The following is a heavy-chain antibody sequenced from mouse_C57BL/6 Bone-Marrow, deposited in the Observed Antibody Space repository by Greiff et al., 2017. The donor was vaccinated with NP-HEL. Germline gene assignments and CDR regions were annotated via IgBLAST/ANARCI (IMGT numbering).Heavy chain of an antibody. CDR1: GYTFTSYW. Sequence: QVQLQQPGAELVKPGASVKLSCKASGYTFTSYWMQWVNQRPGQGLEWIGEIDPSDSYTNYNQKFKGKATLTVDTSSSTAYMQLSSLTSEDSAVYFCARYLYYGNCYAMDYWGQGTSVTVSS. V-gene: IGHV1-50*01. J-gene: IGHJ4*01. CDR3: ARYLYYGNCYAMDY. D-gene: IGHD2-1*01. CDR2: IDPSDSYT.